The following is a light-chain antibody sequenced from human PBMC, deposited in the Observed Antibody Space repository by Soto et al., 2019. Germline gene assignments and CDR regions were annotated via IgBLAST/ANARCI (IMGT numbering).Light chain of an antibody. CDR1: QSIFSSY. J-gene: IGKJ5*01. CDR3: QYHGSSPIT. V-gene: IGKV3-20*01. CDR2: GAS. Sequence: EIVMTQSPATLSLSPGESATLSCRASQSIFSSYLAWYQQKPGQAPRLLIYGASSRASGIPDRFSGSGSGTDFTLTISRLEPEDFALFYCQYHGSSPITFGQGTRLEIK.